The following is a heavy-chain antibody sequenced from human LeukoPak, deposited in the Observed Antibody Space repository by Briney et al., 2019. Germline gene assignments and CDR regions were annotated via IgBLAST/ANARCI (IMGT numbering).Heavy chain of an antibody. J-gene: IGHJ4*02. D-gene: IGHD3-22*01. CDR1: GFTFSSHA. CDR3: AKEFYYDSSGFPSLYFDF. CDR2: ISDSAAYT. V-gene: IGHV3-23*01. Sequence: GGSLRLSCAASGFTFSSHAMTWVRQAPGKGLEWVSAISDSAAYTHYADSVKGRFIISRDNSKNTLYLQMNSLRAEDTAVYYCAKEFYYDSSGFPSLYFDFWGQGTLVTVSS.